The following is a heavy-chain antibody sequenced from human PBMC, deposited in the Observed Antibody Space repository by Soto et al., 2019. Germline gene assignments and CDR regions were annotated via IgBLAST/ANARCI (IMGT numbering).Heavy chain of an antibody. CDR2: ISGSGGST. CDR1: GFTFSSYA. Sequence: LRLSCSASGFTFSSYAMSWVRQAPGKGLEWASAISGSGGSTYYADSVKGRFTISRDNSKNTLYLQMNSLRAEDTAVYYCTTVTPISYWGQGTLVTVSS. D-gene: IGHD3-3*01. V-gene: IGHV3-23*01. J-gene: IGHJ4*02. CDR3: TTVTPISY.